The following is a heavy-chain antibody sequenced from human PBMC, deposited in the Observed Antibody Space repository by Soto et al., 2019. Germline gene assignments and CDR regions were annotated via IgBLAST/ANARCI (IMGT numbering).Heavy chain of an antibody. CDR1: GFTFSNYG. D-gene: IGHD3-10*01. J-gene: IGHJ6*02. V-gene: IGHV1-18*01. Sequence: QVQLVQSGGEVKKPGASVKVSCKASGFTFSNYGISWVRQAPGQGLEWMGWINSYNGNTNFAQNIQGRVIMTTDTSTNTAYMELRTLRPYDTAVYYCASAIPMVRGVIPTYYYYGMDVWCQGTTVTVSS. CDR3: ASAIPMVRGVIPTYYYYGMDV. CDR2: INSYNGNT.